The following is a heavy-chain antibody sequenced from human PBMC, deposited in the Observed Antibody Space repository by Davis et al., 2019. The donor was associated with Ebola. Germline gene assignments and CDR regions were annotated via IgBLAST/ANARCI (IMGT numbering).Heavy chain of an antibody. Sequence: GESLKISCAASGFTFSSYGIHWVRQAPGKGLEWVAFIRYDGSHKHYADSVKGRFTISRDNSKNTLYLQMSSLRAEDTAVYYCARDLPGGDWYFDLWGRGTLVTVSS. V-gene: IGHV3-30*02. D-gene: IGHD1-14*01. J-gene: IGHJ2*01. CDR2: IRYDGSHK. CDR3: ARDLPGGDWYFDL. CDR1: GFTFSSYG.